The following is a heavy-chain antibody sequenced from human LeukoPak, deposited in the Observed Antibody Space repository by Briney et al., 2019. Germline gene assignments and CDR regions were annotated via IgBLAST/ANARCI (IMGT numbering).Heavy chain of an antibody. CDR2: INPNSGGT. CDR3: AREEYSSSSNVFDI. V-gene: IGHV1-2*02. Sequence: ASVKVYCKASGYTFTGYYMHWVRQAPGQGLEWMGWINPNSGGTKYAQKFQGRVTMTRDTSISTAYMELSRLRSDDTAVYYCAREEYSSSSNVFDIWGQGTMVTVSS. D-gene: IGHD6-6*01. CDR1: GYTFTGYY. J-gene: IGHJ3*02.